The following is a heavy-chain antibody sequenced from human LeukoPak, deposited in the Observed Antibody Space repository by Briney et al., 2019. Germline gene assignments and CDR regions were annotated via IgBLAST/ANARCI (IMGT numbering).Heavy chain of an antibody. D-gene: IGHD4/OR15-4a*01. CDR3: ASSRTDYGHIDY. Sequence: GGSLRLSCAASGFTFSSYAMSWVRQAPGKGLEWVAVISYDGSNKYYADSVKGRFTISRDNSKNTLYLQMNSLRAEDTAVYYRASSRTDYGHIDYWGQGTLVTVSS. CDR1: GFTFSSYA. CDR2: ISYDGSNK. V-gene: IGHV3-30*03. J-gene: IGHJ4*02.